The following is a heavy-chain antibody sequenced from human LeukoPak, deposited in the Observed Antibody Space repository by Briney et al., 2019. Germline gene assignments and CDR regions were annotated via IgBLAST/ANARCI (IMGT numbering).Heavy chain of an antibody. CDR3: ARTGSGSPPFDY. V-gene: IGHV1-69*02. CDR2: IIPILGIA. Sequence: SVKVSCKASGGTFSSYTISWVRQTPGQGLEWMGRIIPILGIANYAQKFQGRVTITADKSTSTAYMELSSLRSEDTAVYYCARTGSGSPPFDYWGQGTLVTVSS. J-gene: IGHJ4*02. D-gene: IGHD3-10*01. CDR1: GGTFSSYT.